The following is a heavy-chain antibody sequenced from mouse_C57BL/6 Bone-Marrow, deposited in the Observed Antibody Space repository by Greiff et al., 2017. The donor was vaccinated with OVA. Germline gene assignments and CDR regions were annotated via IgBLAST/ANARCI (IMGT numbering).Heavy chain of an antibody. CDR1: GYTFTSYG. J-gene: IGHJ2*01. V-gene: IGHV1-81*01. D-gene: IGHD4-1*01. Sequence: QVQLQQSGAELARPGASVQLSCKSSGYTFTSYGISWVKQRTGQGLEWIGEIYPRSGNTYYNEKFKGKATLTADKSSSTAYMELRSLTSEDSAVYFCAKLGRRYFDYWGQGTTLTVSS. CDR3: AKLGRRYFDY. CDR2: IYPRSGNT.